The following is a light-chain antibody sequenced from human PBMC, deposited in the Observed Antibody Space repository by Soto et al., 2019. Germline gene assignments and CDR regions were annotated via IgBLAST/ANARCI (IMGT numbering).Light chain of an antibody. V-gene: IGKV1-13*02. J-gene: IGKJ4*01. CDR2: DAT. CDR3: LRFRSPALT. Sequence: AIQLTQSPSSLSASVGDRVTITCRASQGVRSALAWYQHKPGRGPRLLIYDATTLESGVPPRFSGSGSGTDFTLTISSLQPEDFATYCCLRFRSPALTFGGGTKRE. CDR1: QGVRSA.